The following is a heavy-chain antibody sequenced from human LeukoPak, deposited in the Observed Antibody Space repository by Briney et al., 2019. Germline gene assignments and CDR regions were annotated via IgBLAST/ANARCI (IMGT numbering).Heavy chain of an antibody. CDR2: ISTDGYTT. J-gene: IGHJ4*02. V-gene: IGHV3-74*01. CDR3: VVGGSPGY. Sequence: GGPMRLSCAASGLAFSAYKTHWVRHAPRKGLVWVSRISTDGYTTDYADFVQGRFTASRDNTKNTWSLEMNSLRAEDTAVYYCVVGGSPGYWGQGTLVTVSS. CDR1: GLAFSAYK. D-gene: IGHD2-15*01.